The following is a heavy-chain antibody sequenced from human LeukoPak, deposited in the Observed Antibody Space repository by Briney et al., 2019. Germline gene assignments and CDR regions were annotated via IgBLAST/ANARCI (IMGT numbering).Heavy chain of an antibody. CDR1: GFTFSSYW. V-gene: IGHV3-74*01. CDR2: INTDGSST. CDR3: ARDSDSSNFDY. D-gene: IGHD2-15*01. Sequence: GGSLRLSCAASGFTFSSYWMHWVRQAPGKGLVWVSRINTDGSSTSYADSVKGRFTISRDNAKNTLYLQMNSLRAEDTAVYYCARDSDSSNFDYWGQGTLVTVSS. J-gene: IGHJ4*02.